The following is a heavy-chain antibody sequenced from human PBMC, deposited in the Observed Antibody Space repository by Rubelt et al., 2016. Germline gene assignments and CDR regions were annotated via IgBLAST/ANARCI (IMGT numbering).Heavy chain of an antibody. V-gene: IGHV4-61*05. CDR2: IYYSGST. J-gene: IGHJ2*01. D-gene: IGHD6-19*01. CDR1: GGSISSSSYY. CDR3: ARCSSSDCQGFDL. Sequence: QLQLQESGPGLVKPSETLSLTCTVSGGSISSSSYYWGWIRQPPGKGLEWIGYIYYSGSTNYNPSLKSRVTMSLETSKNQFSLILSSVTAVDTAVYYCARCSSSDCQGFDLWGRGTLVTVSS.